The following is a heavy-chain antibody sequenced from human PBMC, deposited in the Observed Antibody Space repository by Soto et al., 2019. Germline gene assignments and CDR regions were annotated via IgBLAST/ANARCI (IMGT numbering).Heavy chain of an antibody. V-gene: IGHV4-34*01. J-gene: IGHJ5*02. CDR3: ARSVVPAAMDAGGKIHWFDP. Sequence: SETLSLTCAVYGGSFSGYYWSWIRQPPGKGLEWIGEINHSGSTNYNPSLKSRVTISVDTSKNQFSLKLSSVTAADTAVYYCARSVVPAAMDAGGKIHWFDPWGQGTLVTVSS. CDR1: GGSFSGYY. D-gene: IGHD2-2*01. CDR2: INHSGST.